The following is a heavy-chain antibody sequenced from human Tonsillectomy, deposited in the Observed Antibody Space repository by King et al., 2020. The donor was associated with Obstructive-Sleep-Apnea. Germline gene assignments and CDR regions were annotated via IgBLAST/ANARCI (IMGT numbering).Heavy chain of an antibody. Sequence: QLVQSGAEVKKPGASVKVSCKASGYTFTSYDINWVRQATGQGLEWMGWMNPNSGNTGYAQKFQGRVSMTRNTSINTAYLEVSSLKSEDTAVYYCARGCFGTSWTLRGFDPWGQGTLVTVSS. J-gene: IGHJ5*02. V-gene: IGHV1-8*01. CDR1: GYTFTSYD. CDR2: MNPNSGNT. D-gene: IGHD6-13*01. CDR3: ARGCFGTSWTLRGFDP.